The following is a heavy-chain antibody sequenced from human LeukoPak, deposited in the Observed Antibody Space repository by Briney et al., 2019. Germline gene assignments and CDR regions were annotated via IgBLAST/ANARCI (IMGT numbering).Heavy chain of an antibody. CDR3: AGEFCSGGSCRQGFDY. Sequence: ASVKVSCKASGYPFTGYYLHWVRQAPGQGLEYVGWINPNNGDTKPAQIFQGRVTLTRDASISTAYMELSSLRSDDSALYYCAGEFCSGGSCRQGFDYWGQGTLVTVSS. V-gene: IGHV1-2*02. CDR1: GYPFTGYY. J-gene: IGHJ4*02. D-gene: IGHD2-15*01. CDR2: INPNNGDT.